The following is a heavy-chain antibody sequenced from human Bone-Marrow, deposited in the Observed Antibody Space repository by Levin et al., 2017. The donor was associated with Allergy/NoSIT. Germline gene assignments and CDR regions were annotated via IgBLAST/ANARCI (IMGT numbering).Heavy chain of an antibody. CDR1: GYTFPNSW. V-gene: IGHV5-51*01. D-gene: IGHD3-9*01. CDR3: PRANFDLVTGLSVCSVGYFDY. CDR2: IYPGDSNT. J-gene: IGHJ4*01. Sequence: SGESLKISCEASGYTFPNSWIGWVRQMPGKGLEWMGIIYPGDSNTKYSPSFEGQVTISADNSIRTAYLQWDSLRASDTAMYFCPRANFDLVTGLSVCSVGYFDYWGHGTLVTVSS.